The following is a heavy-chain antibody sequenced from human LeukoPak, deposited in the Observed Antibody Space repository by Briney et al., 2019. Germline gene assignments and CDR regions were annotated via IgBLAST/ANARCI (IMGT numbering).Heavy chain of an antibody. D-gene: IGHD2-2*02. V-gene: IGHV3-23*01. J-gene: IGHJ4*02. CDR1: GFTFNNYA. Sequence: GGSLRLSCAASGFTFNNYAMSWVRQAPGKGLEWVSTVNLRGDSTYYADSVKGRFTISRDNVKNSLYLQMNSLRAEDTAVYYCARDRYTLDYWGQGTLVTVSS. CDR3: ARDRYTLDY. CDR2: VNLRGDST.